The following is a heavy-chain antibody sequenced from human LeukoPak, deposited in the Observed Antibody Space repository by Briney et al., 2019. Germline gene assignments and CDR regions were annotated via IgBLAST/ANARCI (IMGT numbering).Heavy chain of an antibody. CDR2: ISSSGSGI. CDR3: ARVKGDGDSYDFDY. Sequence: PGGSLRLSCVASGFIFSTYSMSWVRQAPGKGLEWVSYISSSGSGIFYADSVKGRFTISRDNAKNSLSLQMNSLRDEDTAVYYCARVKGDGDSYDFDYWGQGTLFTVSS. D-gene: IGHD4-17*01. V-gene: IGHV3-48*02. CDR1: GFIFSTYS. J-gene: IGHJ4*02.